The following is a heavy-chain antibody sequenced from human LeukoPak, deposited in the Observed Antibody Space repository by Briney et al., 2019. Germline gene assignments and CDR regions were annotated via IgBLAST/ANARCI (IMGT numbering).Heavy chain of an antibody. CDR3: ARGPRGYGVDG. J-gene: IGHJ6*02. CDR2: IYSSGIT. V-gene: IGHV4-31*03. D-gene: IGHD3-10*01. CDR1: GGSISTGVYY. Sequence: SETLSLTCTVSGGSISTGVYYWSWIRQAPGKGLEWIGYIYSSGITYYNPSLKSRFTISVDTSRNQFSLRLSSVTAADTAVYYCARGPRGYGVDGWGQGTTVTVSS.